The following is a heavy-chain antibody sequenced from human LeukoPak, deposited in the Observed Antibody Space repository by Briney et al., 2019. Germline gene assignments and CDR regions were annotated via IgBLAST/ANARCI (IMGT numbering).Heavy chain of an antibody. J-gene: IGHJ4*02. CDR3: TRDREHGTQDS. CDR2: INHSGST. D-gene: IGHD1-26*01. CDR1: GGSFSGYY. V-gene: IGHV4-34*01. Sequence: SETLSLTCAVYGGSFSGYYWSWIRQPPGKGLEWIGEINHSGSTNYNPSPKGRVTISVDTSKNQFSLKLSSVTAADTAVYFCTRDREHGTQDSWGQGTLVTVS.